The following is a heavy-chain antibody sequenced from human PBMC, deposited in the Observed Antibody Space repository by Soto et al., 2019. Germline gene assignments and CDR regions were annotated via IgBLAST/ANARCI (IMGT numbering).Heavy chain of an antibody. CDR3: AISTPGFYYYYGMDV. D-gene: IGHD2-2*01. Sequence: PSETLSLTCTVSGDSITRGAYYWTWIRQHPGKGLEWIGYISNTGRTYYNPSLKSRLSISLDTSENQFSLKLTSVTAADTAVYYCAISTPGFYYYYGMDVWGQGTTVTVSS. CDR2: ISNTGRT. V-gene: IGHV4-31*03. CDR1: GDSITRGAYY. J-gene: IGHJ6*02.